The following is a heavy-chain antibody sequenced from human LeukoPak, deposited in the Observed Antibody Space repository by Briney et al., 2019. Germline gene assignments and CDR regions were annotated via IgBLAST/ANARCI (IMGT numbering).Heavy chain of an antibody. CDR1: GFTFSSYT. Sequence: PGGSLRLSCATSGFTFSSYTMNWVRQAPGKGLEWVSGISGSDGSTYYADSVKGRFTISRYNSKNTLYLQMNSLRVEDTAVYYCAKDPPGAGPDFDCWGQGTLVTVSS. D-gene: IGHD6-19*01. CDR3: AKDPPGAGPDFDC. V-gene: IGHV3-23*01. J-gene: IGHJ4*02. CDR2: ISGSDGST.